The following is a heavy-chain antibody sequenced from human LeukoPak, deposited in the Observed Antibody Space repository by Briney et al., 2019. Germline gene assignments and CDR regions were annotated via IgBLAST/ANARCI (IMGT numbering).Heavy chain of an antibody. CDR3: ATRTGGGQMVISWEFDY. Sequence: ASVKVSCTVSGYTLTELSMHWVRQAPGKGLEWMGGFDPEDGETIYAQKFQGRVTMTEDTSTDTAYMELSSLRSEDTAVYYCATRTGGGQMVISWEFDYWGQGTLVTVSS. CDR1: GYTLTELS. V-gene: IGHV1-24*01. CDR2: FDPEDGET. J-gene: IGHJ4*02. D-gene: IGHD3-22*01.